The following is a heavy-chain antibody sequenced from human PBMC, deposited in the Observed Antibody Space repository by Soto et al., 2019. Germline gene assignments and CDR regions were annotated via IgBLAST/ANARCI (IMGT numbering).Heavy chain of an antibody. CDR1: GDTFTSYG. Sequence: GASVKVSCKASGDTFTSYGISWVRQAPGQGLEWMGWISAYNGNTNHAQKLQGRVTMTTDTSTSTAYMELRSLRSDDTAVYYCARDKGYCSSTSCYSHGMDVWGQGTTVTVS. D-gene: IGHD2-2*02. J-gene: IGHJ6*02. CDR2: ISAYNGNT. CDR3: ARDKGYCSSTSCYSHGMDV. V-gene: IGHV1-18*04.